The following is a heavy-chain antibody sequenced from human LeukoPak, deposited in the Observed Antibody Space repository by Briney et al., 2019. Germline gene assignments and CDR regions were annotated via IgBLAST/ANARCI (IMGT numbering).Heavy chain of an antibody. V-gene: IGHV3-33*01. CDR3: ARDGGGATEYYYESSGYPIDY. D-gene: IGHD3-22*01. Sequence: PGRSLRLSCAASGFTFSSYGMHWVRQAPGKGLEWVAVIWYDGSNKYYADSVKGRFTISRDNSKNTLYLQMNSLRAEDTAVYYCARDGGGATEYYYESSGYPIDYWGQGTLVTVSS. CDR2: IWYDGSNK. J-gene: IGHJ4*02. CDR1: GFTFSSYG.